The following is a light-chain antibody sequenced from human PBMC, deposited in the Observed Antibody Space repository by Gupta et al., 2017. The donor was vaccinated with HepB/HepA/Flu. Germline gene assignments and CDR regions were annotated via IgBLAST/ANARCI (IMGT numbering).Light chain of an antibody. CDR3: QQRYSTPRT. J-gene: IGKJ1*01. CDR1: QSISSY. CDR2: AAS. V-gene: IGKV1-39*01. Sequence: DIQMTQSPSSLSASVGDRVTITCRASQSISSYLNWYQQKPGKAPKLLIYAASSLQSGVPSRFSGSGSGTDFTLTISSPQPEDFATYYCQQRYSTPRTFGQGTKVEIK.